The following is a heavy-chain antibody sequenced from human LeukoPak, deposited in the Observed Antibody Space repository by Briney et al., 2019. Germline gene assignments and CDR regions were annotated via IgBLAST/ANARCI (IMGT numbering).Heavy chain of an antibody. CDR3: AGLVGRYSSGLYYYYFDY. V-gene: IGHV4-4*02. Sequence: SETLSLTCTVSGDSINSLDLWSWVRQPPGKGLEWIGEMYLSGTTHSNPSVKSRVTISIDRSKNQFFLNLSSVTAADTAVYYCAGLVGRYSSGLYYYYFDYWGQGTLVTVFS. CDR2: MYLSGTT. J-gene: IGHJ4*02. CDR1: GDSINSLDL. D-gene: IGHD3-22*01.